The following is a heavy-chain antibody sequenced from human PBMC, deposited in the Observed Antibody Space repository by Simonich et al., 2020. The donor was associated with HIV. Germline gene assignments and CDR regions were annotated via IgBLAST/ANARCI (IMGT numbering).Heavy chain of an antibody. J-gene: IGHJ4*02. V-gene: IGHV1-24*01. CDR3: ARRTEDHFDY. Sequence: QVQLVQSGAEVKKPGASVQVSCKVSGHTLLELSIHWVRQAPGKGLEWMGGFEPEDGEIIYAQKFQGRVTMTEDTSTDTAYMELSSLKADDTAVYYCARRTEDHFDYWGQGTLVTVSS. CDR1: GHTLLELS. CDR2: FEPEDGEI.